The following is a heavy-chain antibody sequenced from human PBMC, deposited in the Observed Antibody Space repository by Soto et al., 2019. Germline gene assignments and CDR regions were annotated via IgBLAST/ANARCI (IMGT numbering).Heavy chain of an antibody. CDR2: IKQDGSEK. D-gene: IGHD3-10*01. CDR3: AGYHSGSYLGN. J-gene: IGHJ4*02. CDR1: GFTFSSYW. Sequence: HPGGSLRLSCAASGFTFSSYWMSWVRQAPGKGLEWVANIKQDGSEKYYVDSVKGRFTISRDNAKNSLYLQMNSLRSEDTALYYCAGYHSGSYLGNWGQGTLVTVSS. V-gene: IGHV3-7*02.